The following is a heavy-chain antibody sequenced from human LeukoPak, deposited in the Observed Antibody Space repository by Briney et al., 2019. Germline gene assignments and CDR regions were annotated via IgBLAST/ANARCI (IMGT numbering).Heavy chain of an antibody. CDR1: GYTFTSYG. CDR3: ARDVGLYGYYYYMDV. CDR2: ISAYNGNT. Sequence: ASVKVSCKASGYTFTSYGISWVRQAPGQGLEWMGWISAYNGNTNYAQKLQGRVTMTTDTSTSTAYMELRSLRSDDTAVYFCARDVGLYGYYYYMDVWGKGTTVTVSS. V-gene: IGHV1-18*01. D-gene: IGHD4/OR15-4a*01. J-gene: IGHJ6*03.